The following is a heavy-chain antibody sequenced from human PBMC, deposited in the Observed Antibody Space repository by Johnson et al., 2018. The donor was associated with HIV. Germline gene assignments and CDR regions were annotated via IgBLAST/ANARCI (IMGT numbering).Heavy chain of an antibody. J-gene: IGHJ3*02. CDR2: ISFDGTNT. CDR1: GFTFSSNA. V-gene: IGHV3-30-3*01. D-gene: IGHD5-18*01. Sequence: QVQLVESGGGVVQPGRSLRLSCAASGFTFSSNAMHWVRQSPGKGLEWVAVISFDGTNTYYGDSVKGRFTISRDNSNNTLYLQMNSLRTEDTAVYYCAKDGHSYGRGPDAFDIWGQGTMVTVSS. CDR3: AKDGHSYGRGPDAFDI.